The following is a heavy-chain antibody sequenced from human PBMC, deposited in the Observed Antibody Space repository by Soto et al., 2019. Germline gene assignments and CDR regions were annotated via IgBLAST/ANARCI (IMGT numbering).Heavy chain of an antibody. CDR1: GYTFTSYA. CDR3: ARGSGLTYFDY. V-gene: IGHV1-3*01. Sequence: QVQLVQSGAEVKKPGASVKVSCKASGYTFTSYAMHWVRQAPGQRLEWMGWINAGNGNTKYSPKFQGRVTITRDTSASTAYMELSSLRSEDTAVYYCARGSGLTYFDYWGQGTLVTVSS. CDR2: INAGNGNT. D-gene: IGHD3-10*01. J-gene: IGHJ4*02.